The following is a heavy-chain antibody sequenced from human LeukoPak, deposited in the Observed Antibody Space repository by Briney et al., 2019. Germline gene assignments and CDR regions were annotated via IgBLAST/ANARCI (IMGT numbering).Heavy chain of an antibody. CDR2: IYYSGST. CDR1: GGSISSYY. Sequence: PSETPSLTCTVSGGSISSYYWSWIRQPPGKGLEWIGYIYYSGSTNYNPSLKSRVTISVDTSKNQFSLKLSYVTAADTAVYFCARESSWGNFDYWGQGTLVTVSS. J-gene: IGHJ4*02. D-gene: IGHD7-27*01. V-gene: IGHV4-59*01. CDR3: ARESSWGNFDY.